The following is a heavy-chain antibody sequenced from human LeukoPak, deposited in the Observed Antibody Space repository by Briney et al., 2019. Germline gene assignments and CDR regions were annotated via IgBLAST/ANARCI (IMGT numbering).Heavy chain of an antibody. CDR2: VRYDGSKK. Sequence: PGGSLRLSCAASGFTFSTYGMHWVRQAPGKGLEWVAFVRYDGSKKYYTNSVKGRFTISRDNGKNSLYLQMNSLRAEDTAVYYCASSYYYYYYMDVWGKGTTVTVSS. CDR1: GFTFSTYG. CDR3: ASSYYYYYYMDV. J-gene: IGHJ6*03. V-gene: IGHV3-30*02.